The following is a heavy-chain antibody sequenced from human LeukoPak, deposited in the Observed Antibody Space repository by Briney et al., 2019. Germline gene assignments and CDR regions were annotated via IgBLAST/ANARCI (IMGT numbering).Heavy chain of an antibody. D-gene: IGHD6-13*01. V-gene: IGHV3-13*01. CDR3: ARARAQASARSSWYSGYYYYGMDV. CDR2: IGTAGDT. CDR1: GFTFSSYD. J-gene: IGHJ6*02. Sequence: GGSLRLSCAASGFTFSSYDMHWVRQATGKGLEWVSAIGTAGDTYYPGSVKGRFTISRENAKNSLYLQMNSLRAGDTAVYYCARARAQASARSSWYSGYYYYGMDVWGQGTTVTVSS.